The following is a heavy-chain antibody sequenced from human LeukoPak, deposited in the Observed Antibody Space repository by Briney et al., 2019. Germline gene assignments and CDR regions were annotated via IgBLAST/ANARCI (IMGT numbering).Heavy chain of an antibody. J-gene: IGHJ5*02. V-gene: IGHV4-38-2*02. CDR3: ARIFLYGDYNNWFDP. Sequence: SETLSLTCIVSAYSISSGYYWGWIRQPPGKGLEWIGSIYHSESTYYNPSLKSRVTISVDTSKNQFSLKLSSVTAADTAVYYCARIFLYGDYNNWFDPWGQGTLVTVSS. CDR1: AYSISSGYY. D-gene: IGHD4-17*01. CDR2: IYHSEST.